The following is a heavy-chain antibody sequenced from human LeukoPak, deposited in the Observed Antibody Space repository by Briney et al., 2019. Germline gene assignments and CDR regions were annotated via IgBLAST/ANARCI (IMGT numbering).Heavy chain of an antibody. J-gene: IGHJ4*02. Sequence: QSGGSLRLSCAASGFTVGSTYMSWVRQAPGKGREWVSLIYSGGSTYYADSVKGSFAISRNSFKNTLSLQMNSLRAEDTAVYYCATSLDLDSVGAFDYWGQGTLVTVSS. CDR1: GFTVGSTY. CDR3: ATSLDLDSVGAFDY. D-gene: IGHD1-26*01. CDR2: IYSGGST. V-gene: IGHV3-66*01.